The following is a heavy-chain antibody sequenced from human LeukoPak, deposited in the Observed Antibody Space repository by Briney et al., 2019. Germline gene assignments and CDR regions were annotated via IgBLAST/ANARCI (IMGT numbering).Heavy chain of an antibody. Sequence: SVKVSCKASGGTFSSYAISWVRQAPGQGLEWMGGIIPIFGTANYAQKFQGRVTITTDESTSTAYMELSSLRSEDTAVYYCATDLAGWYGSGSEYWGQGTLVTVSS. D-gene: IGHD3-10*01. CDR2: IIPIFGTA. CDR1: GGTFSSYA. CDR3: ATDLAGWYGSGSEY. J-gene: IGHJ4*02. V-gene: IGHV1-69*05.